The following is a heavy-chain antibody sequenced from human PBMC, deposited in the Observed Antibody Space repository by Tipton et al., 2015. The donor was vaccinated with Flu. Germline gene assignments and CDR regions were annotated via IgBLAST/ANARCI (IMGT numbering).Heavy chain of an antibody. CDR1: GASINNYY. Sequence: TLSLTCTVSGASINNYYWSWIWQPPGKGLEWIGYIYYSGNTNYNPSLKSRVTMSLDASKSHFSLKLSSVTAADTAMYYCSSYYIRAFDIWGQGTMVTVSS. D-gene: IGHD3-10*01. V-gene: IGHV4-59*07. CDR3: SSYYIRAFDI. CDR2: IYYSGNT. J-gene: IGHJ3*02.